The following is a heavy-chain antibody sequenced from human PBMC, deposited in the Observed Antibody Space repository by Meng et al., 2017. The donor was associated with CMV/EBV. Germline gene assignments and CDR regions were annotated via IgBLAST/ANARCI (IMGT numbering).Heavy chain of an antibody. V-gene: IGHV3-7*01. CDR3: ARESLDCSSTAPPCVDYYGMDV. CDR2: IKQDGSEK. D-gene: IGHD2-2*01. CDR1: GFTFSSYW. J-gene: IGHJ6*02. Sequence: GESLKISCAASGFTFSSYWMSWVRQAPGKGLEWVANIKQDGSEKYYVDSVKGRFTISRDSAKNSLYLQMNSLRAEDTAVYYCARESLDCSSTAPPCVDYYGMDVWGQGTTVTVSS.